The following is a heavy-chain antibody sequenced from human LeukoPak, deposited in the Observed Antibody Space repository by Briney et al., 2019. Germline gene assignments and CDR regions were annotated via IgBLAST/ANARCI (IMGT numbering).Heavy chain of an antibody. CDR1: GYTFTSYA. CDR3: AREPFGVVIQFPDY. D-gene: IGHD3-3*01. CDR2: INTNTGNP. Sequence: ASVKVSCKAPGYTFTSYAMNWVRQAPGQGLEWMGWINTNTGNPTYAQGFTGRFVFSLDTSVSTAYLQISSLKAEDTAVYYCAREPFGVVIQFPDYWGQGTLVTVSS. V-gene: IGHV7-4-1*02. J-gene: IGHJ4*02.